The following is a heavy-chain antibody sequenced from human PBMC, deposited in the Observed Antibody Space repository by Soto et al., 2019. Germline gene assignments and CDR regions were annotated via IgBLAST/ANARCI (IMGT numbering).Heavy chain of an antibody. Sequence: GASVKVSCKASGYTFTSYGISWVRQAHGQGLEWMGWISAYNGNTNYAQKLQGRVTMTTDTSTSTAYMELRSLRSDDTAVYYCARDVPSSGWYDYGMDVWGQGTTVTVSS. J-gene: IGHJ6*02. CDR1: GYTFTSYG. CDR2: ISAYNGNT. D-gene: IGHD6-19*01. CDR3: ARDVPSSGWYDYGMDV. V-gene: IGHV1-18*01.